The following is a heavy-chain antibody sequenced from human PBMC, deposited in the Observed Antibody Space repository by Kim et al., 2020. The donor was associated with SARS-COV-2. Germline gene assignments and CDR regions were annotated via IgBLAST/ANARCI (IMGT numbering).Heavy chain of an antibody. Sequence: SETLSLTCAVYGGSFSGYYWSWIRQPPGKGLEWIGEINHSGSTNYNPSLKSRVTISVDTSKNQFSLKLSSVTAADTAVYYCARSNFRRNPAMGTWGQGTLVTVSS. CDR3: ARSNFRRNPAMGT. CDR1: GGSFSGYY. D-gene: IGHD7-27*01. V-gene: IGHV4-34*01. CDR2: INHSGST. J-gene: IGHJ4*02.